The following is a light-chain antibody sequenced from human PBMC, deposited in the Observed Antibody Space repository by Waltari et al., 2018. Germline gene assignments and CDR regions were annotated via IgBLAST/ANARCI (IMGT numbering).Light chain of an antibody. CDR1: QSVSTS. CDR3: QRRSNSPPWT. CDR2: DAS. J-gene: IGKJ1*01. Sequence: EIVLTQSPVTLSLSPGERATLSCRASQSVSTSLAWYQHRPGQAPRLLTYDASTRATGIPARFSGSGSGTYFTLTISSLEPEDFAVYYCQRRSNSPPWTFGQGTTVEVK. V-gene: IGKV3-11*01.